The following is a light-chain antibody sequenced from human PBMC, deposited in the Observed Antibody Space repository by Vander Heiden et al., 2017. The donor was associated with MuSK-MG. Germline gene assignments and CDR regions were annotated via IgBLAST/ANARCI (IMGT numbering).Light chain of an antibody. V-gene: IGLV1-40*01. CDR3: QSYDISLSGWV. CDR1: SSNLGARYD. J-gene: IGLJ3*02. CDR2: GNT. Sequence: QSVLTQPPSVSGAPGQRVSISCTGNSSNLGARYDGHWYQQVPGTAPKVLIYGNTNRPSGVPDRFSASKSGTSAFLATAGLQAEDEADYYCQSYDISLSGWVFGGGTKLTVL.